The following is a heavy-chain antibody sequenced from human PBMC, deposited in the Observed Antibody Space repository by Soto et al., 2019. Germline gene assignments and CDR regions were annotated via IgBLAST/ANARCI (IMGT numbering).Heavy chain of an antibody. CDR1: GFTFSSYG. CDR2: IWYDESNK. V-gene: IGHV3-33*01. CDR3: ARAMGASLSAFDI. Sequence: GGSLRLSCAASGFTFSSYGMHWVRQAPGKGLEWVAVIWYDESNKYYADSVKGRFTISRDNSKNTLYLQMNSLRAEDTAVYYCARAMGASLSAFDIWGQGTMVTVSS. J-gene: IGHJ3*02. D-gene: IGHD1-26*01.